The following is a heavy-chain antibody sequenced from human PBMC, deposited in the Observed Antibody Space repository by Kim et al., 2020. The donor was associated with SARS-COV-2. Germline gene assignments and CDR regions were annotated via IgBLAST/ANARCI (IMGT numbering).Heavy chain of an antibody. Sequence: ASVKVSCKASGYTFTGYYMHWVRQAPGQGLEWMGWINPNSGGTNYAQKFQGRVTMTRDTSISTAYMELSRLRSDDTAVYYCARDWDTATSRDYWGQGTLVTVSS. V-gene: IGHV1-2*02. CDR2: INPNSGGT. CDR1: GYTFTGYY. CDR3: ARDWDTATSRDY. D-gene: IGHD5-18*01. J-gene: IGHJ4*02.